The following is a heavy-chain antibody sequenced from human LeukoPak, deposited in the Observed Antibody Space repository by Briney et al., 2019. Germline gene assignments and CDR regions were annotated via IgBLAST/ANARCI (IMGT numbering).Heavy chain of an antibody. J-gene: IGHJ4*02. CDR3: ARLGGYGGGGRNFGFDS. CDR2: IDWDDDK. CDR1: GFSLTTSGMC. D-gene: IGHD4-23*01. Sequence: ESGPTLVNPTQTLTLTCTFSGFSLTTSGMCVSWIRQPPGKALEWLALIDWDDDKYYSTSLKTRLTISKDTSKNQVVLTMTNLDPVDTAAYYCARLGGYGGGGRNFGFDSWGQGTLVTVSS. V-gene: IGHV2-70*12.